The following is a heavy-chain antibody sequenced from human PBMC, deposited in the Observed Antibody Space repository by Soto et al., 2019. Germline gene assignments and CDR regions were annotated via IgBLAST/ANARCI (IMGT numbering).Heavy chain of an antibody. V-gene: IGHV1-3*01. J-gene: IGHJ5*02. Sequence: ASVKVSCKASGYTFTSYAMHWVRQAPGQRLEWMGWINAGNGNTKYSQKFQGRVTITRDTSASTAYMELSSLRSEDTAVYYCARDRGYSGYDLECNWFDPWGQGTLVTVSS. CDR3: ARDRGYSGYDLECNWFDP. D-gene: IGHD5-12*01. CDR1: GYTFTSYA. CDR2: INAGNGNT.